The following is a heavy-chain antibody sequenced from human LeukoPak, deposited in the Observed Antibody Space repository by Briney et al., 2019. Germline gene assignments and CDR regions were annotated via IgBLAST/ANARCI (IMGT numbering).Heavy chain of an antibody. CDR1: GYTFTSYD. V-gene: IGHV1-8*01. CDR3: ARGGRARTVTTGCDAFDI. CDR2: MNPNSGNT. D-gene: IGHD4-17*01. Sequence: ASVKVSCKASGYTFTSYDINWVRQATGQGLEWMGWMNPNSGNTGYAQKFQGRVTMTRNTSISTAYMELSSLRSEDTAVYYCARGGRARTVTTGCDAFDIWGQGTMVTVSS. J-gene: IGHJ3*02.